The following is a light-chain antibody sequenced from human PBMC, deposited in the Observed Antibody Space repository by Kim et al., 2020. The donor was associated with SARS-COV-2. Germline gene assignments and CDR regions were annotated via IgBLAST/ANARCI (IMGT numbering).Light chain of an antibody. CDR1: SSDVGGYNY. J-gene: IGLJ1*01. CDR2: DVN. Sequence: QSVTISCTGTSSDVGGYNYVSWYQQHPGKAPKLMIYDVNERPSGVPDRFSGSKSGNTASLTISGLQAEDEADYYCCSFAGSYTLYVFGTGTKVTVL. CDR3: CSFAGSYTLYV. V-gene: IGLV2-11*03.